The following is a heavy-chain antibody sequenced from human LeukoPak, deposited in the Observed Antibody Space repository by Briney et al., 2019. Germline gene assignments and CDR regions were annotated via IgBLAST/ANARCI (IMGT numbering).Heavy chain of an antibody. D-gene: IGHD3-16*01. V-gene: IGHV3-21*01. Sequence: GGSLRLSCAASGFTFSSYSMNWVRQAPGKGLEWVSSISSSSSYIYYADSVKGRFTISRDNAKNSLYLQMNSLRAEDTALYYCAGGGDSYYDYVWGFERFVYWGQGTLVTVSS. J-gene: IGHJ4*02. CDR3: AGGGDSYYDYVWGFERFVY. CDR2: ISSSSSYI. CDR1: GFTFSSYS.